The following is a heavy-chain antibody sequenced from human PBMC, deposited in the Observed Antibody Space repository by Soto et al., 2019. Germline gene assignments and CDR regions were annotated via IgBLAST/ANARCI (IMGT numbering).Heavy chain of an antibody. D-gene: IGHD3-22*01. V-gene: IGHV3-48*03. J-gene: IGHJ4*02. CDR2: ISSSGSTI. CDR3: ASLNYYDSSGYIDY. Sequence: PGGSLRLSCAASGFTFSSYEMNWVRHAPGKGLEWVSYISSSGSTIYYADSVKGRFTISRDNAKNSLYLQMNSLRAEDTAVYYCASLNYYDSSGYIDYWGQGTLVTVSS. CDR1: GFTFSSYE.